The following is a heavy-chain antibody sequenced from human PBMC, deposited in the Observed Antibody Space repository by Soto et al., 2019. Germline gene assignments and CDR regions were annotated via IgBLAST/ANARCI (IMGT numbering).Heavy chain of an antibody. CDR2: IYYSGST. V-gene: IGHV4-31*02. CDR3: ARDSKDGYDYYYGMDV. Sequence: SETLSLTCTVSGGSISSGGYYWSWIRQHPGKGLEWIGYIYYSGSTYYNPSLKSRVTISVDTSKNQFSLKLSSVTAADTAVYYCARDSKDGYDYYYGMDVWGQGTTVTVSS. CDR1: GGSISSGGYY. J-gene: IGHJ6*02.